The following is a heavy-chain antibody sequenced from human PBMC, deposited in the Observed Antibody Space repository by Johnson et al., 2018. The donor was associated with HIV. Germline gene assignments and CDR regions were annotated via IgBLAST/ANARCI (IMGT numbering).Heavy chain of an antibody. Sequence: VQLVESGGGLVRPGGSLRLSCAASGCTVEKGRGWASYMESGGIPHHADSVKGRFTISRDNSKNTLYLQMNSLRAEDTAVYYCAKDRGWGGTDAFDIWGQGTMVTVSS. V-gene: IGHV3-66*01. CDR3: AKDRGWGGTDAFDI. CDR2: MESGGIP. CDR1: GCTV. D-gene: IGHD3-10*01. J-gene: IGHJ3*02.